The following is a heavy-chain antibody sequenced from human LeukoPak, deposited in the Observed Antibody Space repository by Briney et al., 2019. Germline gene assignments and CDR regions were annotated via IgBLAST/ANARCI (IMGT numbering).Heavy chain of an antibody. D-gene: IGHD6-19*01. V-gene: IGHV4-39*07. CDR3: ARGRIAVAGTFDY. CDR2: IHYSGST. Sequence: SETLSLTCTVSGGSISSSSYYWGWIRQPPGKGLEWIGSIHYSGSTYYNPSLKSRVTISVDTSKNQFSLKLSSVTAADTAVYYCARGRIAVAGTFDYWGQGTLVTVSS. CDR1: GGSISSSSYY. J-gene: IGHJ4*02.